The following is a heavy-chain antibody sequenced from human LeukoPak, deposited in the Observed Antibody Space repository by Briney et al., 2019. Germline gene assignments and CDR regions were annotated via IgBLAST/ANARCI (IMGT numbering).Heavy chain of an antibody. CDR1: GFTFSSYW. V-gene: IGHV3-7*03. D-gene: IGHD6-13*01. CDR2: IKQDGSEK. Sequence: GGSLRLSCAASGFTFSSYWMSWVRQAPGKGLEWVANIKQDGSEKYYVDSVKGRFTISRDNAKNSLYLQMNSLRAEDTAVYYCAKVDSGIVATGSPYFDYWGQGTLVTVSS. J-gene: IGHJ4*02. CDR3: AKVDSGIVATGSPYFDY.